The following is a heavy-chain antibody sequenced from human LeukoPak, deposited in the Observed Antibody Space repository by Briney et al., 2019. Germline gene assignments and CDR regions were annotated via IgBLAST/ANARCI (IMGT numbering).Heavy chain of an antibody. Sequence: PGGSLRLSCAASGFTFDDYGMSWVRQAPGKGLEWVSGINWNGGSTGYADSVKGRFTISRDNSKNTLYLQMNSLRAEDTAVYYCARDYESYDSSGYYYHYYYYGMDVWGQGTTVTVSS. CDR2: INWNGGST. CDR3: ARDYESYDSSGYYYHYYYYGMDV. J-gene: IGHJ6*02. V-gene: IGHV3-20*04. D-gene: IGHD3-22*01. CDR1: GFTFDDYG.